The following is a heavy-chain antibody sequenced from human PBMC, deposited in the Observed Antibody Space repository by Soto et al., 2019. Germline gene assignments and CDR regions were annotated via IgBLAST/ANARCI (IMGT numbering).Heavy chain of an antibody. V-gene: IGHV4-30-4*01. D-gene: IGHD5-12*01. CDR2: IYYSGST. CDR3: ARGIVATTGPHYYYYGMDV. J-gene: IGHJ6*02. Sequence: SETLSLTCTVSGGSISSGDYYWSWIRQPPGKGLEWIGYIYYSGSTYYNPSLKSRVTISVDTSKNQFSLKLSSVTAADTAVYYCARGIVATTGPHYYYYGMDVWGQGTTVTVSS. CDR1: GGSISSGDYY.